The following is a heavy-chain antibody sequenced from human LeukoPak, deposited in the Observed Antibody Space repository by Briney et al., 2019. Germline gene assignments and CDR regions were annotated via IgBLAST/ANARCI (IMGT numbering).Heavy chain of an antibody. J-gene: IGHJ4*02. CDR3: ARIDGTTVSVYYFDY. Sequence: PGESLKISCKGSGYSFTNYWIGWVRQMPGKGLEWMGIIYPGDSDTRYSPSFQGQVTISADKSISTAYLQWSSLKASDTAMYYCARIDGTTVSVYYFDYWGRGTLVTVSS. D-gene: IGHD4-11*01. CDR1: GYSFTNYW. CDR2: IYPGDSDT. V-gene: IGHV5-51*01.